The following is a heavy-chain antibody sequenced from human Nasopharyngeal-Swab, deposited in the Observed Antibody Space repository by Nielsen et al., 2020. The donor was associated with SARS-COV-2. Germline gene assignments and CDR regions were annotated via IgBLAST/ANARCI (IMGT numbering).Heavy chain of an antibody. Sequence: GESLKISCAASGFTFSSYTMNWVRQAPGKGLVWVASTNAAGTYAHYADSVKGRFTISRDNAKNTLYLQMNSLRADDTAVYYCARIPLSTTVVYDTFDYWGQGTLVTVSS. J-gene: IGHJ4*02. V-gene: IGHV3-21*01. CDR1: GFTFSSYT. CDR3: ARIPLSTTVVYDTFDY. D-gene: IGHD4-23*01. CDR2: TNAAGTYA.